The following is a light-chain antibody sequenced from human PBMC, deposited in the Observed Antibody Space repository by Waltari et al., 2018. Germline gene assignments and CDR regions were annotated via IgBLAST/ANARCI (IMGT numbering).Light chain of an antibody. CDR1: QSISTW. CDR3: QHYNSYPWT. Sequence: LSASVGDRVTITCRASQSISTWLAWYQQKPGKAPKLLIYKASSVQSGVPSRFSGSGSETEFTLTITSLHPDDFATYYCQHYNSYPWTFGQGTKVEIK. V-gene: IGKV1-5*03. J-gene: IGKJ1*01. CDR2: KAS.